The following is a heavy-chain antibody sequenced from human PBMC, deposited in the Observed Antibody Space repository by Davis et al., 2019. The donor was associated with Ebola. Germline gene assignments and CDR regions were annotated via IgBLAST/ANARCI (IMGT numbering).Heavy chain of an antibody. J-gene: IGHJ4*02. CDR3: ARQPSIAALSSIDY. CDR2: IYPGDSDT. V-gene: IGHV5-51*01. CDR1: GYSFTSYW. Sequence: GESLKISCYTSGYSFTSYWIGWVRQMPGKGLEWMGIIYPGDSDTRYSPSFQGQVTISADKSISTAYLQWSSLKASDTAMYYCARQPSIAALSSIDYWGQGTLVTVSS. D-gene: IGHD6-6*01.